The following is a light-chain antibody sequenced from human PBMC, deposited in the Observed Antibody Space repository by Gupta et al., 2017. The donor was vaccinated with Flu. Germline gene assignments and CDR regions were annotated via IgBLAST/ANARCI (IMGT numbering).Light chain of an antibody. V-gene: IGKV3-11*01. CDR1: QSVGTY. CDR3: QKRSNWPPST. Sequence: ETELTQSPATLSLSPGERATLSCRASQSVGTYLAWYQKKPGQAPRLLIYDASNRDTGIPARSSGSGSGTDCTLTISSCEQEDLAVYYCQKRSNWPPSTFGQGTRLEIK. J-gene: IGKJ2*01. CDR2: DAS.